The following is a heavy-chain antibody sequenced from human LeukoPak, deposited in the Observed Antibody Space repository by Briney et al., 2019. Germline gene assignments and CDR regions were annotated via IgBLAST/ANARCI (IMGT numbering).Heavy chain of an antibody. CDR1: GGTFSSYA. CDR2: IIPIFGTA. Sequence: SVKVSCKASGGTFSSYAISWVRQAPGRGLEWMGGIIPIFGTANYAQKFQGRVTITADESTSTAYMELSSLRSEDTAVYYCATRGPIEMATLDYWGQGTLVTVSS. CDR3: ATRGPIEMATLDY. D-gene: IGHD5-24*01. V-gene: IGHV1-69*13. J-gene: IGHJ4*02.